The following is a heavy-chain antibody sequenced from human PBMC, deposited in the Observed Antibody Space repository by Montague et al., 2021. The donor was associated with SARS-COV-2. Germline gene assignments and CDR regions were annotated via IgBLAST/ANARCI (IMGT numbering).Heavy chain of an antibody. Sequence: SETLSLTCTVSGGSISSHYWSWIRQPAGKGLEWIGRIYTSGTTNYNPSLQSRVTMSVDTSKNQFSLKLSSVTAADTAVYYCAGGSGIINFYNSGMDVWGQGTTVPVSS. V-gene: IGHV4-4*07. D-gene: IGHD3-10*01. CDR1: GGSISSHY. CDR3: AGGSGIINFYNSGMDV. J-gene: IGHJ6*02. CDR2: IYTSGTT.